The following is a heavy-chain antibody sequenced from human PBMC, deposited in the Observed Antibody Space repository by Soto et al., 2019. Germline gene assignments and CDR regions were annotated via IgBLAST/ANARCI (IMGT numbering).Heavy chain of an antibody. J-gene: IGHJ1*01. CDR1: GLTFSHNA. CDR3: ANRCDDIKFFQH. D-gene: IGHD1-1*01. V-gene: IGHV3-23*01. Sequence: EVQLLESGGGLVQPGGSLRLSCAASGLTFSHNAMSWVRQAPGKGLEWVSTISGNGRVTYYTCSVKGRFTISRENSKNTVYMQMNSLRAEDTAVYYCANRCDDIKFFQHWGQGTLVTVSS. CDR2: ISGNGRVT.